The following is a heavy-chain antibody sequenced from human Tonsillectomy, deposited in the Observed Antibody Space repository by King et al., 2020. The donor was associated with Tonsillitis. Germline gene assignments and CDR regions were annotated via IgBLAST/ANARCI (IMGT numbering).Heavy chain of an antibody. CDR3: ARMSAGGYNWFDS. J-gene: IGHJ5*01. V-gene: IGHV5-51*01. D-gene: IGHD2-15*01. CDR2: IFPGDSDT. Sequence: QLVQSGAEIKKPGESLKISCKDSGYNFNVYWIAWVRQVPGKGLEWMGTIFPGDSDTRYSPSFQGQVTMSVDQSNNTAHLQWNRLKASDTAIYSCARMSAGGYNWFDSWGQGTLVTVSS. CDR1: GYNFNVYW.